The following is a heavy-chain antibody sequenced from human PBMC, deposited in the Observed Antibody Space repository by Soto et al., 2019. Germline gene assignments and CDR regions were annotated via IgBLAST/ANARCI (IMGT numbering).Heavy chain of an antibody. CDR2: IIPIFGTA. CDR3: ARGAQPTVTRYAFDI. Sequence: SVKVSCKASGGTFSSYAISWVRQAPGQGLEWMGGIIPIFGTANYAQKFQGRVTITADESTSTANMELSSLRSEDTAVYYCARGAQPTVTRYAFDIWGQGTMVTVSS. CDR1: GGTFSSYA. D-gene: IGHD4-17*01. V-gene: IGHV1-69*13. J-gene: IGHJ3*02.